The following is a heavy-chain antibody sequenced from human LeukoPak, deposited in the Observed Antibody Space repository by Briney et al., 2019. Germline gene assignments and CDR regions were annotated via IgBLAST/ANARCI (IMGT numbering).Heavy chain of an antibody. CDR1: GFTFSSYA. Sequence: GGSLRLSCAASGFTFSSYAMSWVRQAPGKGLEWVSAISGSGGSTYYADSVKGRFTISRDNSKNTLYLQMNSLRAEDTAVYYCAKDDYYDSSGYWGGYWGQGTLVTVSS. CDR3: AKDDYYDSSGYWGGY. CDR2: ISGSGGST. V-gene: IGHV3-23*01. D-gene: IGHD3-22*01. J-gene: IGHJ4*02.